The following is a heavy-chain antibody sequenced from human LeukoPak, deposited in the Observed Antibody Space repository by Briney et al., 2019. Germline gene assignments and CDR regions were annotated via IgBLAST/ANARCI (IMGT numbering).Heavy chain of an antibody. J-gene: IGHJ4*02. D-gene: IGHD6-13*01. CDR1: GGSISSYY. CDR2: IYYGGST. V-gene: IGHV4-59*01. CDR3: AVSSWSLETFDY. Sequence: PSETLSLTCTVSGGSISSYYWSWLRQPPGKGLEWIGYIYYGGSTNYNPSLRSRVTISVDTSKNQFSLKLSSVTAADTAVYYCAVSSWSLETFDYWGQGTLVTVSS.